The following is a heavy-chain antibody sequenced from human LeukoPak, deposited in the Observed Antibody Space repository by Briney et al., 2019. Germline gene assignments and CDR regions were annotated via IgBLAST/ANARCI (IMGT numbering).Heavy chain of an antibody. D-gene: IGHD1-26*01. Sequence: PSETLSLTCTVSGGSISSYYWSWIRQPPGKGLEWIGYIYYSGSTNYNPSLKSRVTISVDTSKNQFSLKLSPVTAADTAVYYCARMGATTGLAWFDPWGQGTLVTVSS. J-gene: IGHJ5*02. CDR3: ARMGATTGLAWFDP. CDR1: GGSISSYY. V-gene: IGHV4-59*01. CDR2: IYYSGST.